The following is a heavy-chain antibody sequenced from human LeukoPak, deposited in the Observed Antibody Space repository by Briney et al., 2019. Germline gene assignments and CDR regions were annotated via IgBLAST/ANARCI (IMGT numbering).Heavy chain of an antibody. V-gene: IGHV1-69*13. CDR3: AFRRAYCSSTSCYGSAYYYYGMDV. J-gene: IGHJ6*02. Sequence: GASVKVSCKASGGTFSSYAISWVRQAPGQGLEWMGGIIPIFGTANYAQKFQGRVTITADESTSTAYMELSSLRSEDTAVYYCAFRRAYCSSTSCYGSAYYYYGMDVWGQGTTVTVSS. D-gene: IGHD2-2*01. CDR2: IIPIFGTA. CDR1: GGTFSSYA.